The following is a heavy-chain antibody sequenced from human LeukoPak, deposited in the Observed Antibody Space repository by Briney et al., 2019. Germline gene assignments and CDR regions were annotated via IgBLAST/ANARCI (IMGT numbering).Heavy chain of an antibody. CDR3: AFRRRREFDY. D-gene: IGHD1-26*01. CDR1: GGSFSGYY. V-gene: IGHV4-34*01. J-gene: IGHJ4*02. Sequence: SETLSLTCAVYGGSFSGYYWSWIRQPPGKGLEWIGEINHSGSTNYNPSLKSRVTISVDTSKNQFSLKLSSVTAADTAVYYCAFRRRREFDYWAREPWSPSPQ. CDR2: INHSGST.